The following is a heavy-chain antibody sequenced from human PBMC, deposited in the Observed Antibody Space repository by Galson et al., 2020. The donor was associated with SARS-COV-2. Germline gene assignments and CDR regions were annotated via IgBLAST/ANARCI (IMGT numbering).Heavy chain of an antibody. V-gene: IGHV4-38-2*02. CDR1: GYSISSGYY. J-gene: IGHJ4*02. CDR2: IYHSGST. CDR3: AWDSPYYDFWSGYYTPYFDY. D-gene: IGHD3-3*01. Sequence: SETLSLTCTVSGYSISSGYYWGWIRQPPGKGLEWIGSIYHSGSTYYNPSLKSRVTISVDTSKNQFSLKLSSVTAADTAVYYCAWDSPYYDFWSGYYTPYFDYWGQGTLVTVSS.